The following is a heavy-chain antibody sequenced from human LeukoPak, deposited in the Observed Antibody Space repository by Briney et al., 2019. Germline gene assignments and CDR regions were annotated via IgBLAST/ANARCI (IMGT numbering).Heavy chain of an antibody. D-gene: IGHD4-11*01. CDR2: INHSGST. V-gene: IGHV4-34*01. CDR1: GGSFSGYY. J-gene: IGHJ4*02. Sequence: PSETLSLTCAVYGGSFSGYYWSWIRQPPGKGLEWIGEINHSGSTNYNPSLKSRVTISADTSKNQFSLKLSSVTAADTAVYYCARGKTVTNYYDYWGQGTLVTVSS. CDR3: ARGKTVTNYYDY.